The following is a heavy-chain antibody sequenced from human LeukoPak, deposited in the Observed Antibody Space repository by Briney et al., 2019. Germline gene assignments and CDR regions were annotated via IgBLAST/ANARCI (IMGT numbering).Heavy chain of an antibody. Sequence: SVKVSCKASGYTFTGYYMHWVRQAPGQGLEWMGGIIPIFGTANYAQKFQGRVTITADESTSTAYMELSSLRSEDTAVYYCARGPYYYDSSGYYYFDYWGQGTLVTVSS. D-gene: IGHD3-22*01. CDR2: IIPIFGTA. J-gene: IGHJ4*02. CDR3: ARGPYYYDSSGYYYFDY. V-gene: IGHV1-69*13. CDR1: GYTFTGYY.